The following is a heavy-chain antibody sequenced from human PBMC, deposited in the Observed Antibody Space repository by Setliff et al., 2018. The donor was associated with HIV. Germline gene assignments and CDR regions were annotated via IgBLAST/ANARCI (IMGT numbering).Heavy chain of an antibody. J-gene: IGHJ3*02. Sequence: LSLTCTVSGGSISSSSYYWGWIRQPPGKGLEWIGHIYYSGSTYYNPSLKSRVTISVDTSNNQFSLNLTSVTAADTAVYYCARSKTFYDFWGGYYTHGAFKIWGLGTMVTVSS. CDR3: ARSKTFYDFWGGYYTHGAFKI. D-gene: IGHD3-3*01. CDR2: IYYSGST. V-gene: IGHV4-39*01. CDR1: GGSISSSSYY.